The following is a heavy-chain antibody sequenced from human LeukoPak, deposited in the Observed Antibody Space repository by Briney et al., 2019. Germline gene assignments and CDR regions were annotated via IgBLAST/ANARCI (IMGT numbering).Heavy chain of an antibody. J-gene: IGHJ3*02. V-gene: IGHV3-30*04. CDR2: ISYDGSNK. CDR3: AKNHDSNGYHTDDAFDI. D-gene: IGHD3-22*01. Sequence: GGSLRLSCAASGFTFSSYAMHWVRQAPGKGLEWVAVISYDGSNKYYADSVKGRFTISRDNSKNTLYLQMNSLRAEGTAIYYCAKNHDSNGYHTDDAFDIWGQGTMVTVSS. CDR1: GFTFSSYA.